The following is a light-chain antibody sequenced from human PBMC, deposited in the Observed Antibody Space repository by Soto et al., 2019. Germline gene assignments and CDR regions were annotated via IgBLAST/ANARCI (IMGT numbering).Light chain of an antibody. V-gene: IGKV3-20*01. CDR1: QSINKNY. J-gene: IGKJ4*01. CDR2: GAS. CDR3: QQYGYLVT. Sequence: EIVLKQSPGTLSLSPGERANLSCRASQSINKNYLAWYQQKPGRAHRLLIYGASSRATGIPDRFSGSGSGTDFTLTISRLEPEDFAMYYCQQYGYLVTFGGGTKVEIK.